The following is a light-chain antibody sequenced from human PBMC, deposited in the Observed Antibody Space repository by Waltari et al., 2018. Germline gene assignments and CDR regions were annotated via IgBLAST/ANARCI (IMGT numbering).Light chain of an antibody. Sequence: DIVMPQSPASSCASLGERATITCHSSATMLDTSNNKNHLAWFQHKRGQPPRLLIYWASTRQSGVPERFSGSGSETDFNLTISSLQAEDVAVYFGQQYYSPPFTFGPGTTVDV. CDR2: WAS. V-gene: IGKV4-1*01. CDR3: QQYYSPPFT. CDR1: ATMLDTSNNKNH. J-gene: IGKJ3*01.